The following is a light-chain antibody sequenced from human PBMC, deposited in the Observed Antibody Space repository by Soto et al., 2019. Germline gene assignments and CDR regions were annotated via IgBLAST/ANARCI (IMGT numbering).Light chain of an antibody. CDR2: DAS. Sequence: EIVLTQSPGTLSLSPGERATLSCWASQSVASTYLGWYQQKPGQAPRLLTYDASSRATGIPDRFSGSGSGTDFTLTISRLEPEDFALYYCQQYAGSPTFGQGTRLEIK. V-gene: IGKV3-20*01. CDR3: QQYAGSPT. CDR1: QSVASTY. J-gene: IGKJ5*01.